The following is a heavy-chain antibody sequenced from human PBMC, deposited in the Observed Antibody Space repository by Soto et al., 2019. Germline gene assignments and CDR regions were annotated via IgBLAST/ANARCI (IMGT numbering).Heavy chain of an antibody. J-gene: IGHJ3*02. CDR2: IYYSGST. D-gene: IGHD6-19*01. CDR1: GGSISSSSYY. V-gene: IGHV4-39*01. CDR3: ATALTYSSGWYDAFDI. Sequence: QLQLQESGPGLVKPSETLSLTCTVSGGSISSSSYYWGWIRQPPGKGLEWIGSIYYSGSTYYNPSLKSRVTISVDTSKNQFSLKLSSVIAADTAVYYCATALTYSSGWYDAFDIWGQGTMVTVSS.